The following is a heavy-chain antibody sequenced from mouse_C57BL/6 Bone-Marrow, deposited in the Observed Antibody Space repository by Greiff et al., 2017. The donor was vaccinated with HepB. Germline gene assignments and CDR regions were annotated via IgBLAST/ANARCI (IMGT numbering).Heavy chain of an antibody. Sequence: EVHLVESGPGLVKPSQSLSLTCSVTGYSITSGYYWNWIRQFPGNKLEWMGYISYDGSNNYNPSLKNRISITRDTSKNQFFLKLNSVTTEDTATYYGARDDHYSNYNAMDYWGQGTSVTVSS. D-gene: IGHD2-5*01. CDR3: ARDDHYSNYNAMDY. CDR2: ISYDGSN. V-gene: IGHV3-6*01. CDR1: GYSITSGYY. J-gene: IGHJ4*01.